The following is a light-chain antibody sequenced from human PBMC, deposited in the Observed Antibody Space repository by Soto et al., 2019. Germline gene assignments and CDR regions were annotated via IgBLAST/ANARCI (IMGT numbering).Light chain of an antibody. Sequence: EIVLTQSPGTLSLSPGERATLSCRASQSVSSSYLAWYQQKPGQAPRLLIYGASSRATGIPDRFSGSGSGTDFTLTISRLEPKDFEVYYCQKYGTSPFTFGGGTKVEIK. V-gene: IGKV3-20*01. J-gene: IGKJ4*01. CDR3: QKYGTSPFT. CDR1: QSVSSSY. CDR2: GAS.